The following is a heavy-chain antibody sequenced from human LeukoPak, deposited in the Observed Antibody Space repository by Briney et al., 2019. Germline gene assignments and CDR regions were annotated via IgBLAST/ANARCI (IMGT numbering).Heavy chain of an antibody. CDR3: ARLGTVVTPPMGY. V-gene: IGHV4-34*01. CDR2: INHSGST. D-gene: IGHD4-23*01. J-gene: IGHJ4*02. Sequence: PGGSLRLSCAASGFTFSDYYMSWIRQAPGKGLEWIGEINHSGSTNYNPSLKSRVTISVDTSKNQFSLKLSSVTAADTAVYYCARLGTVVTPPMGYWGQGTLVTVSS. CDR1: GFTFSDYY.